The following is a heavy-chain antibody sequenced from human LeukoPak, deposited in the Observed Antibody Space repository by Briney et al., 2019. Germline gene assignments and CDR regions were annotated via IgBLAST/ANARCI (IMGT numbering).Heavy chain of an antibody. CDR1: GYTFTSYD. V-gene: IGHV1-8*01. CDR3: ARADIVATGDFDY. CDR2: MNPNSGNT. D-gene: IGHD5-12*01. Sequence: GASVKVSCKASGYTFTSYDTNWVRQATGQGLEWMGWMNPNSGNTGYVQKFQGRVTMTRNTSISTAYMELSSLRSEDTAVYYCARADIVATGDFDYWGQGTLVTVSS. J-gene: IGHJ4*02.